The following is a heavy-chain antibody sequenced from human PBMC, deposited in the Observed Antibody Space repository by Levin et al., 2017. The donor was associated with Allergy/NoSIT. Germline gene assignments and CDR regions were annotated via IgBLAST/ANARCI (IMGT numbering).Heavy chain of an antibody. Sequence: GASVKVSCAASGFTFSSFGMHWVRQAPGNGLEWVAVVSHDGTYDNYADSVRGRFTISRDNSKNTLYLQMDSLRSEDTAVYYCARVGSGSSHFSFVDYWGQGTLVTVSS. CDR1: GFTFSSFG. CDR3: ARVGSGSSHFSFVDY. CDR2: VSHDGTYD. V-gene: IGHV3-30*04. D-gene: IGHD1-26*01. J-gene: IGHJ4*02.